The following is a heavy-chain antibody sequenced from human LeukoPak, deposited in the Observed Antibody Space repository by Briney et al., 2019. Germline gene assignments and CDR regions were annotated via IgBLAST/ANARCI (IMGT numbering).Heavy chain of an antibody. CDR3: AKDLTFGDGRWEFDA. CDR2: ISSDGSTT. CDR1: GFTFSSYW. J-gene: IGHJ5*02. Sequence: PGGSLRLSCAASGFTFSSYWVHWVRQAPGKGLLWISRISSDGSTTTYADSVKGRFTISRDNAKNTLYLQMNNLRVEDMAVYYCAKDLTFGDGRWEFDAWGQGSLVTVSS. D-gene: IGHD2-21*02. V-gene: IGHV3-74*01.